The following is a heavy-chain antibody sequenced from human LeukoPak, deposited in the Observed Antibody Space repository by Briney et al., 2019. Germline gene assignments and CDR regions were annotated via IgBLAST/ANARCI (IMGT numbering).Heavy chain of an antibody. CDR2: ISAYNGNT. Sequence: ASVKVSCKASGYTFTSYGINWVRQAPGQGLEWMGWISAYNGNTNYAQKLQGRVTMTTDTSTSTAYMELRSLRSDDTAVYYCARYTIPTYYDFWSGYADGMDVWGQGTTVTVSS. CDR3: ARYTIPTYYDFWSGYADGMDV. CDR1: GYTFTSYG. V-gene: IGHV1-18*01. J-gene: IGHJ6*02. D-gene: IGHD3-3*01.